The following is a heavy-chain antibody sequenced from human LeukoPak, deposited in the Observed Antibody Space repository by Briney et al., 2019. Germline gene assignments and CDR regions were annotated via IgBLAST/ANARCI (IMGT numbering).Heavy chain of an antibody. CDR1: GYTLTELS. CDR3: ATDVRCSSTSCYSNYFDY. J-gene: IGHJ4*02. D-gene: IGHD2-2*02. CDR2: LDPEDGET. V-gene: IGHV1-24*01. Sequence: ASVKVSCKVSGYTLTELSMHWVRQAPGKGLEWMGGLDPEDGETIYAQKFQGRVTMTEDTSTDTAYMELSSLRSEDTAVYYCATDVRCSSTSCYSNYFDYWGQGTLVTVSS.